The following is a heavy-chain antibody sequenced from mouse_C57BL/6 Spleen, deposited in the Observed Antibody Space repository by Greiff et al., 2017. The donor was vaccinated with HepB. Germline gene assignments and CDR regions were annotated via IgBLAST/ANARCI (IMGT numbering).Heavy chain of an antibody. CDR1: GYTFTDYN. CDR2: INPNNGGT. V-gene: IGHV1-22*01. CDR3: ARGVVGSPWVAY. J-gene: IGHJ3*01. D-gene: IGHD1-1*01. Sequence: EVQLQQSGPELVKPGASVKMSCKASGYTFTDYNMHWVKQSHGKSLEWIGYINPNNGGTSYNQKFKGKATLTVNKSSSTTYMQLRSLTSEDSAVCYCARGVVGSPWVAYWGQGTLVTVSA.